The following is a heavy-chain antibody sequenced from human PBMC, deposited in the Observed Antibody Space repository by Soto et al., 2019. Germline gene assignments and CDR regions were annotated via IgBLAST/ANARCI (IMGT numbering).Heavy chain of an antibody. CDR2: ISSTTNSI. CDR1: GLTLSRLS. V-gene: IGHV3-48*01. J-gene: IGHJ4*02. D-gene: IGHD4-17*01. CDR3: ARDVYGDYALDS. Sequence: EVQLVESGGGLVQPGESLRLSCVASGLTLSRLSMNWVRQAPGKGLEWVSYISSTTNSIHYADSVKGRFTVSRDNAENSVYLQMNSLRVEDTAVYYCARDVYGDYALDSWGQGTLVTVTS.